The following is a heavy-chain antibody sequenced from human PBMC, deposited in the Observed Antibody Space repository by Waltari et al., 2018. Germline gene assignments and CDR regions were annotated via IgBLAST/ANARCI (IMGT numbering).Heavy chain of an antibody. CDR1: GGSISSGSYY. CDR2: IYTSGST. CDR3: AGYPLSSGSYYLLHY. J-gene: IGHJ4*02. V-gene: IGHV4-61*02. D-gene: IGHD3-10*02. Sequence: QVQLQESGPGLVKPSQTLSLTCTVSGGSISSGSYYWSWIRPPAGKGLEWIGRIYTSGSTNYNPSLKSRVTISVDTSKNQFSLKLSSVTAADTAVYYCAGYPLSSGSYYLLHYWGQGTLVTVSS.